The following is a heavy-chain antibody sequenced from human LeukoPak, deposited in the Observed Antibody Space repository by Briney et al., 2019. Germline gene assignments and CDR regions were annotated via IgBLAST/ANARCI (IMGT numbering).Heavy chain of an antibody. V-gene: IGHV4-61*02. Sequence: SETLSLTCTVSGGSISSGSYYWSWIRQPAGKGLEWIGRIYTSGSTNYNPSLKSRVTISVDTSKNQFSLKLSSVTAADTAVYYCAREEHSYGHDYYYYYMDVWGKGTTVAISS. CDR3: AREEHSYGHDYYYYYMDV. D-gene: IGHD5-18*01. CDR1: GGSISSGSYY. J-gene: IGHJ6*03. CDR2: IYTSGST.